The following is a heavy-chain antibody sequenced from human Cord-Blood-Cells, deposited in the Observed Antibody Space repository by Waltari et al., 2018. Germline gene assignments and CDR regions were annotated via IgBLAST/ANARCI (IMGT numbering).Heavy chain of an antibody. CDR3: ARSAFWSGYYTWAYFQH. J-gene: IGHJ1*01. CDR1: GFTLGTYE. CDR2: ISSSGSTI. Sequence: EVQLVVSGGGCVHPGGSLVVSCAAFGFTLGTYEMNWAHQAPGKGLEWVSLISSSGSTIYYADSVKGRFTISRDNAKNSLYLQMNSLRAEDTAVYYCARSAFWSGYYTWAYFQHWGQGTLVTVSS. V-gene: IGHV3-48*03. D-gene: IGHD3-3*01.